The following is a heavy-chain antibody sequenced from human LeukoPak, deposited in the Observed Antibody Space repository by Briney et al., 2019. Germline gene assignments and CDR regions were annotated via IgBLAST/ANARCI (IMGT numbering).Heavy chain of an antibody. CDR1: GYNFTLYA. CDR3: ARGGYCSGGSCYSNAFDI. J-gene: IGHJ3*02. V-gene: IGHV1-3*03. Sequence: ASVKVSCTASGYNFTLYAIHWVRQAPGQGLEWMGWINAGNGNTKYSQEFQGRVTITRDTSASTAYMELNSLGYEDMAVYSCARGGYCSGGSCYSNAFDIWGQGTMVTVSS. CDR2: INAGNGNT. D-gene: IGHD2-15*01.